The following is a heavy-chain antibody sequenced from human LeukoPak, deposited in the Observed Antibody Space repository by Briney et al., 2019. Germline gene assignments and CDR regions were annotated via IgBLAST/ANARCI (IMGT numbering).Heavy chain of an antibody. J-gene: IGHJ4*02. CDR3: ARGWGERPSGY. V-gene: IGHV4-34*01. D-gene: IGHD7-27*01. CDR1: GGSFSGYY. CDR2: INHTGST. Sequence: SETLSLTCAVYGGSFSGYYWSWIRQPPGKGLEWIGEINHTGSTNYNPSLKSRVTISVDTSKNQFSLKLTSVTAADTAVYYCARGWGERPSGYWGQGSRVTVSS.